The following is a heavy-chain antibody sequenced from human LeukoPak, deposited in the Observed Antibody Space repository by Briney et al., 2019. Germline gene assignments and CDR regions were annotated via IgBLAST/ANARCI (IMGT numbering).Heavy chain of an antibody. CDR3: ARAATTVRGLWFDP. Sequence: GGSLRLSCAASGLTFSSYAMNWVRQAPGKGLEWVSSISSSSSYIYYADSVKGRFTISRDNAKNSLYLQMNSLRAEDTAVYYCARAATTVRGLWFDPWGQGTLVTVSS. CDR2: ISSSSSYI. CDR1: GLTFSSYA. D-gene: IGHD4-11*01. V-gene: IGHV3-21*01. J-gene: IGHJ5*02.